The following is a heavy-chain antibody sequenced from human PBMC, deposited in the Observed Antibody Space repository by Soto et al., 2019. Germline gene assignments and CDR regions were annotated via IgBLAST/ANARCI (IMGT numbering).Heavy chain of an antibody. CDR1: GGSINIGDSS. CDR3: AIFLPTVASSSPYCLIAMHV. Sequence: QVQVQESGPGVVKPSQTLSLTCTISGGSINIGDSSWTWIRQPQRKGLEWTGNIYSGASTYYNPSLKSRLTMHTDTSKGPYHRTLTLVTAAVSLSYYSAIFLPTVASSSPYCLIAMHVCGPGATGSVSS. CDR2: IYSGAST. D-gene: IGHD4-17*01. V-gene: IGHV4-30-4*01. J-gene: IGHJ6*02.